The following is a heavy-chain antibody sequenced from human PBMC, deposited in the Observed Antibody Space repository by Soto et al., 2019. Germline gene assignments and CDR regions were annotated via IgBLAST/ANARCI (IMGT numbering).Heavy chain of an antibody. CDR1: GGTFSNYA. D-gene: IGHD2-8*01. V-gene: IGHV1-69*06. Sequence: ASVKVSCKASGGTFSNYAVSWLRQAPGQGLEWMGGIIPILGTANYAQKFQGRVTITANKSTSTAYMELSSLRSEDTAVYYCATELMVYAFHSWFDPWGQGTLVTVSS. J-gene: IGHJ5*02. CDR3: ATELMVYAFHSWFDP. CDR2: IIPILGTA.